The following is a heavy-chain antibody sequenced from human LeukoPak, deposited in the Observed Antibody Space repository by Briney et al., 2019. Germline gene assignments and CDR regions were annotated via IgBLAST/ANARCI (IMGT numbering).Heavy chain of an antibody. V-gene: IGHV4-59*01. CDR1: GGSISSYY. CDR3: ARSVEKEWFDP. Sequence: KSSETLSLTCTVSGGSISSYYWSWIRQPPGKGLEGIGYIYYSGSTNYNPSLKSRVTISVDTSKNQFSLKLSSVAAADTAVYYCARSVEKEWFDPWGQGTLVTVSS. J-gene: IGHJ5*02. CDR2: IYYSGST.